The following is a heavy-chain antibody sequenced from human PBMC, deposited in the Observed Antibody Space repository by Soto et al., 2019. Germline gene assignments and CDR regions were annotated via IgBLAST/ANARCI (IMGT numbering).Heavy chain of an antibody. CDR1: GYTFTSYA. J-gene: IGHJ6*02. V-gene: IGHV1-69*13. D-gene: IGHD6-13*01. Sequence: ASVKVSCKASGYTFTSYAITWVRQAPGQGLEWMGGIIPIFGTANYAQKFQGRVTITADESTSTAYMELSGLRSEDTAVYYCARVRSEQQPIMDVWGQGTTVTV. CDR3: ARVRSEQQPIMDV. CDR2: IIPIFGTA.